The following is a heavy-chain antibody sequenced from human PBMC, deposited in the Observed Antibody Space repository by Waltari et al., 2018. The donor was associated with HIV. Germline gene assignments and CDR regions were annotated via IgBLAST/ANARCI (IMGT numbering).Heavy chain of an antibody. V-gene: IGHV3-23*01. D-gene: IGHD6-6*01. J-gene: IGHJ6*02. CDR3: PPWIAANYYYGMDV. Sequence: EVQLLESGGGLVQPGGSLRLSCAASGFTFSSYAMSWVRQAPGKGLEWFSAISGSGGSTYYADSVKGRFTISRDNSKNTLYLQMNSLRAEDTAVYYCPPWIAANYYYGMDVWGQGTTVTVSS. CDR1: GFTFSSYA. CDR2: ISGSGGST.